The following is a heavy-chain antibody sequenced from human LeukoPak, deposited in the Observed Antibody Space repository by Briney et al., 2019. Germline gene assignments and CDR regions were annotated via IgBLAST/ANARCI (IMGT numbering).Heavy chain of an antibody. CDR2: IKQDGSEK. Sequence: GGSLRLSCAASGFTFSSYWMSWVRQAPGKGLEWVANIKQDGSEKYYVDSVKGRFTIPRDNAKNSLYLQMNSLRAEDTAVYYCARRAMVWDQYYMDVWGKGTTVTVSS. CDR1: GFTFSSYW. D-gene: IGHD3-10*01. J-gene: IGHJ6*03. CDR3: ARRAMVWDQYYMDV. V-gene: IGHV3-7*01.